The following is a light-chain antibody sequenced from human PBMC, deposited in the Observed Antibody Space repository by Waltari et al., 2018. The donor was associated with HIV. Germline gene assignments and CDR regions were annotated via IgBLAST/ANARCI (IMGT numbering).Light chain of an antibody. CDR2: GAS. Sequence: DIQMTQSPSSLSASVGDRVTITCRASQTISSYVNWYQQKPGKAPMLLIYGASTLHSGVPSRFSGSGSGTDFTLTISSLQPEDFATYYCQQSYSTPRTFGQGTKLEIK. CDR3: QQSYSTPRT. CDR1: QTISSY. J-gene: IGKJ2*01. V-gene: IGKV1-39*01.